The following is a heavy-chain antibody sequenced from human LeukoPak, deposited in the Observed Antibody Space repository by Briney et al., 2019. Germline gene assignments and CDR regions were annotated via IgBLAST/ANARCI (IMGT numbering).Heavy chain of an antibody. J-gene: IGHJ4*02. Sequence: GGSLRLSCAASGFTFSSYAMHWVRQAPGKGLEWVSAISGSGGSTYYADSVKGRFTISRDNSKNTLYLQMSSLRAEDTAVYYCAKDRLSTGSYSDYWGQGTLVTVSS. CDR2: ISGSGGST. V-gene: IGHV3-23*01. D-gene: IGHD1-26*01. CDR3: AKDRLSTGSYSDY. CDR1: GFTFSSYA.